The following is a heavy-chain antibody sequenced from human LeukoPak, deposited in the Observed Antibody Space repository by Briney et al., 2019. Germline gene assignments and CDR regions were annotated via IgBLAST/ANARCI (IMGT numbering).Heavy chain of an antibody. Sequence: GGSLRLSCAASGFTFSSYGMNWVRQAPGKGLEWISYISSSSSTIYYADSVKGRFTISRDNAKKSLYLQMHSLRAEDTAVYYCARDPLRYFDWSTPDYWGQGTLVTVSS. CDR3: ARDPLRYFDWSTPDY. CDR1: GFTFSSYG. V-gene: IGHV3-48*01. J-gene: IGHJ4*02. D-gene: IGHD3-9*01. CDR2: ISSSSSTI.